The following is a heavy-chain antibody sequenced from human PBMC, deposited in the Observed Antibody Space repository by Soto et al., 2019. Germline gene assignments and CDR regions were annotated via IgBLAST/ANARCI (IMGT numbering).Heavy chain of an antibody. CDR3: ASLSLYDSSGYYH. CDR2: INHSGST. J-gene: IGHJ5*02. D-gene: IGHD3-22*01. V-gene: IGHV4-34*01. Sequence: QVQLQRWGAGLLKPSETLSLTCAVYGGSFSGYYWSWIRQPPGKGLEWIGEINHSGSTNYNPSLKSRVTISVDTSKNQFSLKLSSVTAADTAVYYCASLSLYDSSGYYHWGQGTLVTVSS. CDR1: GGSFSGYY.